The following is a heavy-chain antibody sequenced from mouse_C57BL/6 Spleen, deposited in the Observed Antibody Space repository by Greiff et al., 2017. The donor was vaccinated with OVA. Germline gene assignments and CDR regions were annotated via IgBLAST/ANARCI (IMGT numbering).Heavy chain of an antibody. Sequence: EVKLLESEGGLVQPGSSMKLSCTASGFTFSDYYMAWVRQVPEKGLEWVANINHDGSSTYYLDSLKSRFINSRDNAKNVLYLQMSSLKSEDTATYYCARDPGATVVARGAIDYWGQGTSVTVSS. CDR3: ARDPGATVVARGAIDY. CDR1: GFTFSDYY. J-gene: IGHJ4*01. CDR2: INHDGSST. D-gene: IGHD1-1*01. V-gene: IGHV5-16*01.